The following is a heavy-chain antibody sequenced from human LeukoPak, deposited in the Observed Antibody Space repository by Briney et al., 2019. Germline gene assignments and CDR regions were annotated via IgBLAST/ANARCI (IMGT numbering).Heavy chain of an antibody. Sequence: SETLSLTCAVYGGSFSGYYWSWIRQHPGKGLEWIGYIYYSGSTYYNPSLKSRVTISVDTSKNQFSLKLSSVTAADTAVYYCAREQQSLDYFDYWGQGTLVTVSS. CDR3: AREQQSLDYFDY. CDR2: IYYSGST. J-gene: IGHJ4*02. V-gene: IGHV4-31*11. CDR1: GGSFSGYY. D-gene: IGHD6-13*01.